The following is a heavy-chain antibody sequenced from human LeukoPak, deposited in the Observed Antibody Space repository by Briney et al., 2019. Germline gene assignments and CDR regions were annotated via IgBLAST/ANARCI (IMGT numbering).Heavy chain of an antibody. CDR2: LTPIVSTA. J-gene: IGHJ4*02. V-gene: IGHV1-69*05. Sequence: SVKVSCKASGDTLSSYAISWVRQAPGQGLAWLGGLTPIVSTANYAQKLQGRVTINRDESKSTAYMELSSLSAEDTAVYYGARWGLYYYDSSGYCSDWGQGTLVPVSS. D-gene: IGHD3-22*01. CDR1: GDTLSSYA. CDR3: ARWGLYYYDSSGYCSD.